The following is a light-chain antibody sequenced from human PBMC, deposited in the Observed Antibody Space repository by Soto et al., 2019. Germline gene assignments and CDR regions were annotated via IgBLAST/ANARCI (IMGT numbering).Light chain of an antibody. CDR2: DVS. J-gene: IGLJ2*01. CDR1: SSDVGVYNY. V-gene: IGLV2-14*01. Sequence: QSVLTQPASVSGSPGQSISISCTGTSSDVGVYNYVSWYQQHPGKAPKLMIYDVSNRPSGVSNRFSGSKSGNTASLTISGLPAEDEADYYCSSYTSSSTLVVFGGGTKLTVL. CDR3: SSYTSSSTLVV.